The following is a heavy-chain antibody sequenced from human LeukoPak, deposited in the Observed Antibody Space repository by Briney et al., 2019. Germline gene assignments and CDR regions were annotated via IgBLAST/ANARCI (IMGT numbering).Heavy chain of an antibody. CDR2: MNPNSGKT. Sequence: ASVKASCKASGYTFTSYDINWVRQATGHGLECMGWMNPNSGKTGYAQKFQGRVTMTRNTSISTAYMELSSLRSEDTAVYYCAAGTYYDFWSGYYTIPAYYYYGMDVWGQGTTVTVSS. CDR1: GYTFTSYD. J-gene: IGHJ6*02. CDR3: AAGTYYDFWSGYYTIPAYYYYGMDV. V-gene: IGHV1-8*01. D-gene: IGHD3-3*01.